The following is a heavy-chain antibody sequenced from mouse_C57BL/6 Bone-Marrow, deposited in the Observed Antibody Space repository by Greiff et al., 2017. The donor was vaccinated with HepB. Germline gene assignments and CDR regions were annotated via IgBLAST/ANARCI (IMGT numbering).Heavy chain of an antibody. Sequence: VQLKESGPVLVKPGASVKMSCKASGYTFTDYYMNWVKQSHGKSLEWIGVINPYNGGTSYNQKFKGKATLTVDKSSSTAYMELNSLTSEDSAVYYCARSPLYYGSSYYAMDYWGQGTSVTVSS. D-gene: IGHD1-1*01. J-gene: IGHJ4*01. CDR1: GYTFTDYY. V-gene: IGHV1-19*01. CDR3: ARSPLYYGSSYYAMDY. CDR2: INPYNGGT.